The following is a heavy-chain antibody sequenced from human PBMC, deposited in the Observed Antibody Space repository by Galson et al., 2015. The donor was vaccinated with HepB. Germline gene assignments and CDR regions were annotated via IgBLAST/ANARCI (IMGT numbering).Heavy chain of an antibody. J-gene: IGHJ4*02. CDR2: ISSSSSYI. CDR1: GFTFSSYS. D-gene: IGHD3-3*01. CDR3: ASLTDFWYYFDY. V-gene: IGHV3-21*01. Sequence: SLRLSCAASGFTFSSYSMNWVRQAPGKGLEWVSSISSSSSYIYYADSVKGRFTISRDNAKNSLYLQMNSLRAEDTAVYYCASLTDFWYYFDYWGQGTLVTVSS.